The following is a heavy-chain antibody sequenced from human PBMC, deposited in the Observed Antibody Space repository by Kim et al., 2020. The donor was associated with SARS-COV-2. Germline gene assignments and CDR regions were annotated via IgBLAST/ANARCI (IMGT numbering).Heavy chain of an antibody. V-gene: IGHV3-30*18. CDR3: AKGGMWLDYDAFDI. CDR1: GFTFSSYD. Sequence: GGSLRLSCAASGFTFSSYDMHWVRQAPGKGLEWVAVISYDGSNKAYVDSVKGRFTISRDNSKNTLYLQMNSLRAEDTAVFYCAKGGMWLDYDAFDIWGQGTMVTVSS. J-gene: IGHJ3*02. CDR2: ISYDGSNK. D-gene: IGHD6-19*01.